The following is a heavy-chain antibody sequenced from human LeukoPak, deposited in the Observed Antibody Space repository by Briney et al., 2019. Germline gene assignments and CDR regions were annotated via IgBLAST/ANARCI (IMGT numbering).Heavy chain of an antibody. V-gene: IGHV4-34*01. CDR3: ARGIMITFGGVIGDYYYMDV. D-gene: IGHD3-16*02. J-gene: IGHJ6*03. CDR1: GGSFGGYY. Sequence: PSETLSLTCAVYGGSFGGYYWSWIRQPPGKGLEWIGEINHSGSTNYNPSLESRVTISVDTSKNQFSLKLSSVTAADTAVYYCARGIMITFGGVIGDYYYMDVWGKGTTVTVSS. CDR2: INHSGST.